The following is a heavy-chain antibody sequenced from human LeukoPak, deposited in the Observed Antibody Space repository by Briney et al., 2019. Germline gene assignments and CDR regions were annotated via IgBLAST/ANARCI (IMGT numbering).Heavy chain of an antibody. Sequence: ASVKVSCKASGYTFTSYGISWVRQAPGQGLEWMGWISAYNGNTNYAQKLQGRVTMTTDTSTSTAYMELRSLRSDDTAVYYCARSSVLRFLEWLLSPFDYWGQGTLVTVSS. CDR2: ISAYNGNT. D-gene: IGHD3-3*01. V-gene: IGHV1-18*01. CDR1: GYTFTSYG. J-gene: IGHJ4*02. CDR3: ARSSVLRFLEWLLSPFDY.